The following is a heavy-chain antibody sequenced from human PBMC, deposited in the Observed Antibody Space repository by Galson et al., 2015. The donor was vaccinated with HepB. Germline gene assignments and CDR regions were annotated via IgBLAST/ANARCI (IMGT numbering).Heavy chain of an antibody. J-gene: IGHJ4*02. CDR3: ARLYSGGWYEGDC. D-gene: IGHD6-19*01. V-gene: IGHV7-4-1*02. CDR2: INTNSGNP. CDR1: GYSFTTYA. Sequence: SVKVSCKASGYSFTTYAMHRVRQAPGKGLEWMGWINTNSGNPTYAQGFTGRFVFTLDTSVSTAYLQISSLKTEDIAVYYCARLYSGGWYEGDCWGQGSLVTVSS.